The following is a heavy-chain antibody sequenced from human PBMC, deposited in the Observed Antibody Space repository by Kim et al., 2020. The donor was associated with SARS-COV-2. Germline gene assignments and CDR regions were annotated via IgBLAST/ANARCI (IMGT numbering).Heavy chain of an antibody. J-gene: IGHJ3*02. D-gene: IGHD6-19*01. V-gene: IGHV4-31*02. Sequence: PLKSRVTRSVDTSKNQFSLQLSSVTAAETAVYYCARAYSSGWYLDAFDIWGQGTMVTVSS. CDR3: ARAYSSGWYLDAFDI.